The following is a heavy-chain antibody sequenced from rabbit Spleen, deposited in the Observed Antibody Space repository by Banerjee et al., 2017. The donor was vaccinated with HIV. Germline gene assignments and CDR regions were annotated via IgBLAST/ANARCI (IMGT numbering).Heavy chain of an antibody. D-gene: IGHD4-1*01. CDR3: ARDLAGAVGWNFDL. Sequence: EESGGGLVQPEGSLTLTCKASGFDFSDGHVISWVRQAPGKGLEWIASINSFTGRPVYATWAKGRFTVSKASWTTVTLQMTSLTAADTASYFCARDLAGAVGWNFDLWGPGTLVTVS. V-gene: IGHV1S45*01. J-gene: IGHJ4*01. CDR1: GFDFSDGHV. CDR2: INSFTGRP.